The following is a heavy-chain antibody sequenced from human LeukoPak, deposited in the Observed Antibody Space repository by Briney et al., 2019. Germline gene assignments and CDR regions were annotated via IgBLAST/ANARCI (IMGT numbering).Heavy chain of an antibody. J-gene: IGHJ4*02. V-gene: IGHV4-59*01. CDR2: IYYSGST. Sequence: PSETLSLTCTVSGGSISSYYWSWIRQPPGQGLEWIGYIYYSGSTNYNPSLKSRVTISVDTSKNQFSLTLSSVTAADTAVYYCARGAGTTAYWGQGTLVTVSS. D-gene: IGHD1-1*01. CDR3: ARGAGTTAY. CDR1: GGSISSYY.